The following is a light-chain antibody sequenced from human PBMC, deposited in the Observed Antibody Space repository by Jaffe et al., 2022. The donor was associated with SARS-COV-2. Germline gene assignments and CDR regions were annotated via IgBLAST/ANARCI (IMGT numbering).Light chain of an antibody. CDR2: DGN. J-gene: IGLJ1*01. Sequence: QSALTQPASVSGSPGQSITVSCTGTSSDVGNYNLVSWYQQHPGKAPKLMIYDGNKRPSGVSSRFSGSKSGNTASLTISGLQAEDEADYYCCSYAGAATYVFGTGTKVTVL. CDR1: SSDVGNYNL. V-gene: IGLV2-23*01. CDR3: CSYAGAATYV.